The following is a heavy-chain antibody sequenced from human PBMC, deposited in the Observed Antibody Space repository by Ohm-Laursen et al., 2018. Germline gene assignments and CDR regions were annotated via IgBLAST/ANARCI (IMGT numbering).Heavy chain of an antibody. CDR1: GYTFTGYY. D-gene: IGHD2-2*01. CDR2: INPNSGGT. J-gene: IGHJ6*02. Sequence: ASVKVSCKASGYTFTGYYMHWVRQAPGQGLEWIGWINPNSGGTNYAQKFQGRVTMTRDTSISTAYMELSRLRSDDTAVYYCASYCSSTSCYHYYGMDVWGQGTTVTVSS. CDR3: ASYCSSTSCYHYYGMDV. V-gene: IGHV1-2*02.